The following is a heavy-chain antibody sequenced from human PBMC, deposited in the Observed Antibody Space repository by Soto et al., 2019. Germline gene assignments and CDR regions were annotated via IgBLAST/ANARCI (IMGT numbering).Heavy chain of an antibody. Sequence: VASVKVSCKVSGGAFSSYAISWVRQAPGQGLEWMGGIIPIFGTANYAQKFQGRVTITADESTSTAYMELSSLRSEDTAVYYCARAKQLEPTIFGVVLETYYYYYGMDFRGKWTTVTVSS. CDR3: ARAKQLEPTIFGVVLETYYYYYGMDF. V-gene: IGHV1-69*13. D-gene: IGHD3-3*01. CDR2: IIPIFGTA. J-gene: IGHJ6*04. CDR1: GGAFSSYA.